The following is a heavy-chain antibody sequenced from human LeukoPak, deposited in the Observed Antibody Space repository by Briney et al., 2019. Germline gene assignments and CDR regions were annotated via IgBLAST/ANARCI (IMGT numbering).Heavy chain of an antibody. CDR2: ISGSGGST. V-gene: IGHV3-23*01. Sequence: GGSLRLSCAASGFTFSSYAMSWVRQAPGTGLEWVSAISGSGGSTSYADSVKGRLTISRDNSKDTLYLQMNSLRAEDTAVYYCATRITMIVVVISDDAEYFQHWGQGTLVTVSS. D-gene: IGHD3-22*01. CDR1: GFTFSSYA. J-gene: IGHJ1*01. CDR3: ATRITMIVVVISDDAEYFQH.